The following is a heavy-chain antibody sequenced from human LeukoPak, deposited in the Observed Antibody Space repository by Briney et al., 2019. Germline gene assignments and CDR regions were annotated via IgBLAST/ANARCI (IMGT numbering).Heavy chain of an antibody. CDR1: GFTFSSYW. V-gene: IGHV3-74*01. Sequence: GGSLRLSCAASGFTFSSYWMHWVRQAPGKGLVWVPRINSDGSSTSYADSVKGRFTISRDNAKNTLYLQMDSLRAEDTAAYYCARDRYSSSWYQKHDAFDIWGQGTMVTVSS. J-gene: IGHJ3*02. CDR2: INSDGSST. D-gene: IGHD6-13*01. CDR3: ARDRYSSSWYQKHDAFDI.